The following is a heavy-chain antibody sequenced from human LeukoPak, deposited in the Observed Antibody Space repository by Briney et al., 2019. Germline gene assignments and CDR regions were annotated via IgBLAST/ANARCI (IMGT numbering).Heavy chain of an antibody. J-gene: IGHJ4*02. V-gene: IGHV3-48*01. Sequence: GGSLRLSCAASGFTFTDYSMNWIRQAPGWGLECISYTSSDGKTTWYADSVKGRFTVSRDNAKNSLYLHMNSLRVEDTAVYYCATSDFWSGFDYWGQGTLVTVSS. CDR2: TSSDGKTT. D-gene: IGHD3-3*01. CDR3: ATSDFWSGFDY. CDR1: GFTFTDYS.